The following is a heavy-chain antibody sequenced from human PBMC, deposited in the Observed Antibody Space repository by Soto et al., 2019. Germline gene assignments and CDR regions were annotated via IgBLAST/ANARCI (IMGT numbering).Heavy chain of an antibody. V-gene: IGHV3-23*01. J-gene: IGHJ4*02. D-gene: IGHD6-13*01. CDR2: ISGSGGST. CDR1: GFTFSSYA. Sequence: QAGGSLRLSCAASGFTFSSYAMSWVRQAPGKGLEWVSAISGSGGSTYYADSVKGRFTISRDNSKNTLYLQMNSLRAEDTAVYYCATTIAAAGVHPYWGQGTLVTVSS. CDR3: ATTIAAAGVHPY.